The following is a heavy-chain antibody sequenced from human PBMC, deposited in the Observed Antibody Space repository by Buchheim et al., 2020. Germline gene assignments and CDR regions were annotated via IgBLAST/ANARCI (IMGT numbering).Heavy chain of an antibody. Sequence: EVQLVQSGAEVKKPGESLRISCKGSGYSFTSYWISWVRQMPGKGLEWMGRIDPSDSYTNYSPSFQGHVTISADKSISTAYLQWSSLKASDTAMYYCARPRVSFVLRGYSYGYYYYGMDVWGQGTT. CDR1: GYSFTSYW. D-gene: IGHD5-18*01. J-gene: IGHJ6*02. CDR3: ARPRVSFVLRGYSYGYYYYGMDV. CDR2: IDPSDSYT. V-gene: IGHV5-10-1*03.